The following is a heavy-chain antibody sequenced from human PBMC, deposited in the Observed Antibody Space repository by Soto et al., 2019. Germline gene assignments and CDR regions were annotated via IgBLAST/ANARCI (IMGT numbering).Heavy chain of an antibody. V-gene: IGHV3-30*18. CDR2: ISYDGSNK. J-gene: IGHJ4*02. CDR3: AKDKLLRGIAAAGIFDY. Sequence: QVQLVESGGGVVQPGRSLRLSCAASGFTFSSYGMHWVRQAPGKGLEWVAVISYDGSNKYYADSVKGRFTISRDNSKNTLYLQMNSLRAEDTAVYYCAKDKLLRGIAAAGIFDYWGQGTLVTVSS. D-gene: IGHD6-13*01. CDR1: GFTFSSYG.